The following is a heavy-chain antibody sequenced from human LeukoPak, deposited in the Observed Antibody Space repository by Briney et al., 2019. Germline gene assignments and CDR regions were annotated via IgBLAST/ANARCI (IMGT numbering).Heavy chain of an antibody. CDR1: GFTFSSYA. CDR3: AKGGSTWYHFHY. CDR2: IWYDGSNK. V-gene: IGHV3-30*02. J-gene: IGHJ4*02. Sequence: GGSLRLSCAASGFTFSSYAIHWVRQAPGKGLEWVAFIWYDGSNKYYADSVKGRFTISRDNSENTLYLQMNSLRPEDTAVYYCAKGGSTWYHFHYWGQGTLVTVSS. D-gene: IGHD6-13*01.